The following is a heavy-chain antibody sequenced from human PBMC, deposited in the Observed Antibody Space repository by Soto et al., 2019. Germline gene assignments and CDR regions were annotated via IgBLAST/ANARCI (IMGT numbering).Heavy chain of an antibody. D-gene: IGHD6-13*01. V-gene: IGHV6-1*01. J-gene: IGHJ6*02. CDR1: GDSVSSNSAA. CDR3: ARNIRDLGAYSSSWYGEEDGMDV. CDR2: TYYRSKWYN. Sequence: SQTLSLTCAISGDSVSSNSAAWNWIRQSPSRGLEWLGRTYYRSKWYNDYAVSVKSRITINPDTSKNQFSLQLNSVTPEDTAVYYCARNIRDLGAYSSSWYGEEDGMDVWGQGTTVTVSS.